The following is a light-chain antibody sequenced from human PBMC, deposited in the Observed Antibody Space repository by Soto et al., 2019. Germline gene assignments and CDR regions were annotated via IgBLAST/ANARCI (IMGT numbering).Light chain of an antibody. CDR3: QHYCTSPH. J-gene: IGKJ4*01. CDR2: DAS. V-gene: IGKV3-20*01. CDR1: QTVSSTY. Sequence: EIVLTQSPGTLSLSPGERATLSCRASQTVSSTYLAWYQQKPGQPPRLLIYDASSRATGIPDRFSGSGSGTDFTLTISRLEPEDFAVYYCQHYCTSPHFGGGTKVEIK.